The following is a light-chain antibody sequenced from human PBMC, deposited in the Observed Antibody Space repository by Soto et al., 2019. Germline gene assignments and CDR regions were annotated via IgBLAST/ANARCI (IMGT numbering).Light chain of an antibody. CDR1: SSDVGGSNY. V-gene: IGLV2-14*01. CDR2: EVS. Sequence: QSALTQPASGSGSPGQSITISCTGTSSDVGGSNYVSWYQHHPGKAPKLIIYEVSNRPSGVSNRFSGSKSGNTASLTISGLQAEDDADYYCNSYTSKSTGVFGTGTKLTVL. J-gene: IGLJ1*01. CDR3: NSYTSKSTGV.